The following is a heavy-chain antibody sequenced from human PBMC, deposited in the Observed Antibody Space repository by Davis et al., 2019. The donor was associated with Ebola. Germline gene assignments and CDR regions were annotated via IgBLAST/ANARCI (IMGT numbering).Heavy chain of an antibody. CDR2: INNIGSST. J-gene: IGHJ4*02. D-gene: IGHD3-16*01. Sequence: GGSLRLSCSASGITFGSYTFHWVRQAPGKGLEYISSINNIGSSTYYADSVKGRFTISRDNSQNTLYLQMSSLRTEDTAVYYCVKWGAYWGQGTLVTVSS. CDR3: VKWGAY. V-gene: IGHV3-64D*08. CDR1: GITFGSYT.